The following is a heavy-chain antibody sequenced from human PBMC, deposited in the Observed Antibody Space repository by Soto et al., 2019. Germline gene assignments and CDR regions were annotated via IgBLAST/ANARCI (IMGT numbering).Heavy chain of an antibody. CDR1: GGSISSYY. D-gene: IGHD6-19*01. Sequence: PSETLSLTCTVSGGSISSYYWSWIRQPPGKGLEWIGYIYYSGSTNYNPSLKSRVTISVDTSKNQFSLKLSSVTAADTAVYYCARGRRGAVAMMDVWGQGTTVTVSS. V-gene: IGHV4-59*01. CDR2: IYYSGST. CDR3: ARGRRGAVAMMDV. J-gene: IGHJ6*01.